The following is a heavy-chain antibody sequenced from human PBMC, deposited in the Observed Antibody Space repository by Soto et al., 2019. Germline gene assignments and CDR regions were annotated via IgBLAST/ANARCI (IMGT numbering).Heavy chain of an antibody. Sequence: PGGSLRLSCEASGFPFSDFYMIWIRQAPGKGLEWISYINGRSSFTHYADSVKGRFTISRDNTKNSLFLQMNNGRVEDTAVYYFAREGDFYDSGNRDAFDIWGLGTMVYVSS. J-gene: IGHJ3*02. CDR2: INGRSSFT. D-gene: IGHD3-10*01. CDR1: GFPFSDFY. V-gene: IGHV3-11*06. CDR3: AREGDFYDSGNRDAFDI.